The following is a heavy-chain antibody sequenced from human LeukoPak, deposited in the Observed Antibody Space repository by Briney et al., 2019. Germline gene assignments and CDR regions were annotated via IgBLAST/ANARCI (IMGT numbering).Heavy chain of an antibody. D-gene: IGHD1-26*01. CDR2: IKQDGSVK. Sequence: GGSLRLSCAASGFMLSSYWMSWVRQAPGKGLEWVANIKQDGSVKYYVDSVKGRFTISRDNAKNSLFLQMNRLRAEDTAVYYCAREGSQSASGTYPGNDWGQGTLVTVSS. J-gene: IGHJ4*02. CDR1: GFMLSSYW. CDR3: AREGSQSASGTYPGND. V-gene: IGHV3-7*01.